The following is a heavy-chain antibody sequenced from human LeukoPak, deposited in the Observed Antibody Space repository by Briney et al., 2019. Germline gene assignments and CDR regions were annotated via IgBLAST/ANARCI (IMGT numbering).Heavy chain of an antibody. CDR2: INPNSGST. CDR3: AKEGWPYNSRYSDY. J-gene: IGHJ4*02. D-gene: IGHD6-19*01. V-gene: IGHV1-46*01. CDR1: GYIFSSYY. Sequence: ASVKVSCKASGYIFSSYYMHWVRQAPGQGLEWMGIINPNSGSTNYAQRFQGRVTMARDTSTSTAYMELSSLRSDDTAVYYCAKEGWPYNSRYSDYWGKGTLVTVSS.